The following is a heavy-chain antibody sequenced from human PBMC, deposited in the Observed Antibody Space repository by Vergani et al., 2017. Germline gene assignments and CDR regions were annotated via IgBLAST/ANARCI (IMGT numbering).Heavy chain of an antibody. CDR2: IKRDGTET. D-gene: IGHD2-15*01. V-gene: IGHV3-7*01. Sequence: EVHLEESGGGLVQPGGSLRLSCAASGFTFGDYYMAWIRPAPGKGLDWVASIKRDGTETFYVDSVKGRFTISRDNAKTTLYLQMNSLRDEDRGVYYCARISGGSAPYLHYWGQGTLVTVAS. CDR1: GFTFGDYY. CDR3: ARISGGSAPYLHY. J-gene: IGHJ1*01.